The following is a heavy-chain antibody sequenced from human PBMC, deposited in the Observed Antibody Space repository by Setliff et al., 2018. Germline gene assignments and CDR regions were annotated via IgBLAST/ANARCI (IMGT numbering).Heavy chain of an antibody. D-gene: IGHD1-26*01. CDR2: INPSGGST. V-gene: IGHV1-46*01. CDR1: GYTFASYY. J-gene: IGHJ3*02. CDR3: ARRMWELRSDAFDI. Sequence: ASVKVSCKASGYTFASYYMHWVRQAPGQGLEWMGIINPSGGSTNYAQKFRGRVTMTSDTSTSTVYMEPSSLRSDDTALYYCARRMWELRSDAFDIWGQGTVVTVSS.